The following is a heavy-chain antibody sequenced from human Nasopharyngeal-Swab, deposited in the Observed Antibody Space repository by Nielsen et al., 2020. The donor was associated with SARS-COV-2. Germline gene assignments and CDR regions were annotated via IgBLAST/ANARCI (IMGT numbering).Heavy chain of an antibody. Sequence: GGSLRLSCAASGFTFSSYGMHWVRQAPGKGLEWVAFIRYDGSNKYYADSVKDRFTISRDNSKNTLYLQMNSLRAEDTAVYYCAKDRVIYGSGYYYMDVWGKGTTVTVSS. J-gene: IGHJ6*03. CDR1: GFTFSSYG. CDR2: IRYDGSNK. D-gene: IGHD3-10*01. V-gene: IGHV3-30*02. CDR3: AKDRVIYGSGYYYMDV.